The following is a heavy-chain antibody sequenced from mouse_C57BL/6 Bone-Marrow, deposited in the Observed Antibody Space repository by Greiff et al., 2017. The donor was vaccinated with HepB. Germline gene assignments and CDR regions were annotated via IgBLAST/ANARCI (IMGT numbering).Heavy chain of an antibody. J-gene: IGHJ1*03. Sequence: EVKLMESGPGLAKPSQTLSLTCSVTGYSITSDYWNWIRKFPGNKLEYMGYISYSGSTYYTPSLKSRISITRDTSKNQYYLQLNSVTTEDTATYYGARGRLRGNLYFDVWGTGTTVTVSS. D-gene: IGHD4-1*01. CDR3: ARGRLRGNLYFDV. CDR2: ISYSGST. V-gene: IGHV3-8*01. CDR1: GYSITSDY.